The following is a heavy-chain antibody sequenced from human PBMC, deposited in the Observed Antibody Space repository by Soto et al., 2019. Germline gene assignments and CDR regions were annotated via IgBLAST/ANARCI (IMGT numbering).Heavy chain of an antibody. CDR3: ARPGARRGSSEYYFDY. Sequence: GESLKISGKGSGYSFTSYWIGWVRQMPGKGLEWMGIIYPGDSDTRYSPSFPGQVTIPADKSISTAYLQWSSLKASDTAMYYCARPGARRGSSEYYFDYWGQGTLVTVSS. D-gene: IGHD1-26*01. V-gene: IGHV5-51*01. CDR1: GYSFTSYW. J-gene: IGHJ4*02. CDR2: IYPGDSDT.